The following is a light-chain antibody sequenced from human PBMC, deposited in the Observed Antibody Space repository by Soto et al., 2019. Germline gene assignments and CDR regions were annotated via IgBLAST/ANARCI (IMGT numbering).Light chain of an antibody. Sequence: EVVIRQSPATLSVSPGEGATLSCMASQGIGDTLARYQHKPGQTPRLLIYDTSTRATGVPARFSGSGSGTEFTLTISSLQPDDFATYYCQHYNSYSEACGQGTKGDIK. CDR3: QHYNSYSEA. CDR1: QGIGDT. CDR2: DTS. V-gene: IGKV3-15*01. J-gene: IGKJ1*01.